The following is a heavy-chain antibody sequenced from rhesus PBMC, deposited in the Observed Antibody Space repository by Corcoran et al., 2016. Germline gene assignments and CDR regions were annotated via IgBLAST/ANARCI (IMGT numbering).Heavy chain of an antibody. Sequence: EVQLVESGGGLAKPGGSLRLSCAASGFTFSDYYMDWVRQAPGKGLEWVSRISNGGVSTCYAESVKGRFTISRENAKNTLYFQMNSLRAEDTAVYYCALLGGGGSWDDAFDFWGQGLRVTVSS. CDR2: ISNGGVST. D-gene: IGHD6-25*01. J-gene: IGHJ3*01. CDR1: GFTFSDYY. V-gene: IGHV3-178*01. CDR3: ALLGGGGSWDDAFDF.